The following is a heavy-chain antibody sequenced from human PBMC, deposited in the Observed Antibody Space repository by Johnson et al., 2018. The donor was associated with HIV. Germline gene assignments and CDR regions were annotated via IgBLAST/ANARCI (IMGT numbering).Heavy chain of an antibody. J-gene: IGHJ3*02. CDR2: IYSGGST. Sequence: EKLVESGGGLVQPGGSLRLSCAASGFSVSSNYMTWVRQPPGKGLEWVSVIYSGGSTYHADSVKGRFSISRDNSKNTLYLEINSLRAEDTAVYYCARAPGYSRAFDICGQGTMVTVSS. V-gene: IGHV3-66*01. D-gene: IGHD5-18*01. CDR1: GFSVSSNY. CDR3: ARAPGYSRAFDI.